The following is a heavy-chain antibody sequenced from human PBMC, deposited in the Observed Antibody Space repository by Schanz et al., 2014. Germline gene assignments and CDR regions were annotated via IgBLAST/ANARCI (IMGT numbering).Heavy chain of an antibody. V-gene: IGHV3-66*01. D-gene: IGHD1-26*01. Sequence: VRLVESGGGVVQPGRSLRLSCAVSGFIVRSNYMTWVRQAPGKGLEWVSFVHPGGSTYYPDSVKRRFTISRDNSKNTLFLQMNSLRAEDTAVYYCARDHTTESYYSAGPPIDYWGQGTLLTVSS. CDR3: ARDHTTESYYSAGPPIDY. J-gene: IGHJ4*02. CDR2: VHPGGST. CDR1: GFIVRSNY.